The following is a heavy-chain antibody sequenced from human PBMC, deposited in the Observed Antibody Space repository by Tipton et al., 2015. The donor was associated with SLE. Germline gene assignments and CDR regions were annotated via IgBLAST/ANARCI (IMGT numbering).Heavy chain of an antibody. Sequence: GLVKPSETLSLTCTVSGGSISGYYWSWIRQPAGKGLEWIGRVYSSGSTIYNPSIKSRITLSLDTSKNQFSLKLSSVTAADTAVYYCARHPHDLQYWSAWGQGSLVTVSA. CDR1: GGSISGYY. J-gene: IGHJ4*02. CDR3: ARHPHDLQYWSA. V-gene: IGHV4-4*07. D-gene: IGHD4-11*01. CDR2: VYSSGST.